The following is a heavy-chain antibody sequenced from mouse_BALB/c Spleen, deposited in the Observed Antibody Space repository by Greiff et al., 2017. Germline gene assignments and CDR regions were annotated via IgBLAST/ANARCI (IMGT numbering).Heavy chain of an antibody. CDR3: ARDYYGYGYSMDD. D-gene: IGHD1-2*01. CDR2: ISLKSNNYAT. J-gene: IGHJ4*01. CDR1: GFTFSNYW. Sequence: EVKLVESGGGLVQPAGSMKLSCVVSGFTFSNYWMNWVRQSPEKGLEWVEEISLKSNNYATHYAESVKGRITISRDDSKSSVYLQMNNLRAEDTGTYYCARDYYGYGYSMDDWGQGTTVTVSS. V-gene: IGHV6-6*02.